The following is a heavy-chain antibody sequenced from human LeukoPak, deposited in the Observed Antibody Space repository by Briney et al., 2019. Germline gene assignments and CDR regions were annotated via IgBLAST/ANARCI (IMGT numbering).Heavy chain of an antibody. J-gene: IGHJ4*02. CDR2: ISSSGTTI. Sequence: PGGSLRLSCAASRFTFSSYTINWVRQAPGKGLKWVSYISSSGTTIYYADSVKGRFTISRDNAKNSLYLQMNSLRAEDTAVYYCARRYCSSTSCLIDYWGQGTLVTVSS. CDR3: ARRYCSSTSCLIDY. V-gene: IGHV3-48*04. D-gene: IGHD2-2*01. CDR1: RFTFSSYT.